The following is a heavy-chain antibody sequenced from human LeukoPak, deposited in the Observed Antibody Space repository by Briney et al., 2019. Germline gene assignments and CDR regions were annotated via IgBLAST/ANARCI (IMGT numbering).Heavy chain of an antibody. Sequence: ASAKVSCKASGYTFTGYCMHWVRQAPGQGFEWMGWINPNSGGTNSAQKFQGRVTMTRDTSINTAYMELSRLTSDDTAVYYCARAMSGYSYGDFDYWGQGSLVSVSS. CDR3: ARAMSGYSYGDFDY. CDR2: INPNSGGT. V-gene: IGHV1-2*02. D-gene: IGHD5-18*01. J-gene: IGHJ4*02. CDR1: GYTFTGYC.